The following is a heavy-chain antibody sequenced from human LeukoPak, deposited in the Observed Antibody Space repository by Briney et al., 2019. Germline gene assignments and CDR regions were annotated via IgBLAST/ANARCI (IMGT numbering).Heavy chain of an antibody. D-gene: IGHD3-16*01. CDR2: ISGSGGST. V-gene: IGHV3-21*01. Sequence: GGSLRLSCAASGFTFSSYGMHWVRQAPGKGLEWVSAISGSGGSTYYADSVKGRFTISRDNAKNSLYLQMNSLRAEDTAVYYCARGLYDWDPAGLDYWGQGTLVTVSS. J-gene: IGHJ4*02. CDR3: ARGLYDWDPAGLDY. CDR1: GFTFSSYG.